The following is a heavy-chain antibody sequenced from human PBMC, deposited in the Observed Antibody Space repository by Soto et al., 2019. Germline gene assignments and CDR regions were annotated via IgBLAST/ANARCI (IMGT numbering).Heavy chain of an antibody. V-gene: IGHV1-18*01. J-gene: IGHJ4*02. CDR1: GYTFSTYG. Sequence: QVQLVQSGAEVTKPGASVKVSCKTSGYTFSTYGLSWVRQAPGQGLEWMGWSVADSGNTIYARKFQGRVTFTTDRSTRTGYMELRSLTSDDTALYCCARVAGYGSGSRHVDNWGQGTLVIVSS. CDR2: SVADSGNT. CDR3: ARVAGYGSGSRHVDN. D-gene: IGHD3-10*01.